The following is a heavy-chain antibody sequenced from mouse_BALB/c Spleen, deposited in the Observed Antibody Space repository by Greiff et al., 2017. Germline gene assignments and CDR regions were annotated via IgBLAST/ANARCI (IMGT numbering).Heavy chain of an antibody. V-gene: IGHV1-15*01. CDR2: IDPETGGT. J-gene: IGHJ2*01. CDR1: GYSFTDYE. D-gene: IGHD1-1*01. Sequence: VQLQQSGAELVRPAPSVTLSCKASGYSFTDYEMHWVKQTPVHGLEWIGAIDPETGGTAYNQKFKGKATLTADNSSSTAYMELRSLTSEDSAVYYCTGDGSCRYFDYWGQGTALTVSS. CDR3: TGDGSCRYFDY.